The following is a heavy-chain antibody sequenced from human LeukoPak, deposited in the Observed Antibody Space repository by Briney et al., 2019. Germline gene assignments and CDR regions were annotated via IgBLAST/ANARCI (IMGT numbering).Heavy chain of an antibody. CDR1: GFTFSTSA. CDR2: ISGSGGST. J-gene: IGHJ5*02. CDR3: ARGRGSYYQGWFDP. Sequence: PGGSLRLSCAVSGFTFSTSAMSWVRQTPGKGLEWVSAISGSGGSTSYADSVKGRFTISRDNSKNTLYLQMNSLRAEDTAVYYCARGRGSYYQGWFDPWGQGTLVTVSS. D-gene: IGHD1-26*01. V-gene: IGHV3-23*01.